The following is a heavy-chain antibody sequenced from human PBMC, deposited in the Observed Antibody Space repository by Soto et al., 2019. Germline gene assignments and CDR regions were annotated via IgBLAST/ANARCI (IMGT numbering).Heavy chain of an antibody. J-gene: IGHJ4*02. CDR1: GFTFSSYS. Sequence: EVQLVESGGGLVKPGGSLRLSCAASGFTFSSYSMNWVRQAPGKGLEWVSSISSSSSYIYYADSVKGRFTISRDNAKNSLYLQMNSLRAEDTAVYYCARGAAYYDILTADVGDYWGQGTLVTVSS. V-gene: IGHV3-21*01. CDR2: ISSSSSYI. D-gene: IGHD3-9*01. CDR3: ARGAAYYDILTADVGDY.